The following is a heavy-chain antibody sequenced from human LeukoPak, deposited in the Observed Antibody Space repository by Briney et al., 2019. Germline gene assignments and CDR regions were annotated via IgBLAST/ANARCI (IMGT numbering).Heavy chain of an antibody. CDR2: IYHSGST. J-gene: IGHJ4*02. CDR3: ARVGKWLREYYFDY. D-gene: IGHD3-22*01. CDR1: GYSISSGYY. Sequence: SETLSLTCTVSGYSISSGYYWGWIRQPPGKGLEWIGSIYHSGSTYYNPSLKSRVTISVDTSKNQFSLKLSSVTAADTAVYYCARVGKWLREYYFDYWGQGTLVTVSS. V-gene: IGHV4-38-2*02.